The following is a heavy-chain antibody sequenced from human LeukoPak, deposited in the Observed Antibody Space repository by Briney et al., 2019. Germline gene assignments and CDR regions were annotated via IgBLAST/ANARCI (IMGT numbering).Heavy chain of an antibody. J-gene: IGHJ3*02. CDR1: GFTFSSYG. V-gene: IGHV3-33*06. CDR3: AKSTLNYYDSSGHGAFDI. CDR2: IWYDGSNK. Sequence: QPGGSLRLSCAASGFTFSSYGMHWVRQAPGKGLEWVAVIWYDGSNKYYADSVKGRFTISRDNSKNTLYLQMNSLRAEDTAVYYCAKSTLNYYDSSGHGAFDIWGQGTMVTVSS. D-gene: IGHD3-22*01.